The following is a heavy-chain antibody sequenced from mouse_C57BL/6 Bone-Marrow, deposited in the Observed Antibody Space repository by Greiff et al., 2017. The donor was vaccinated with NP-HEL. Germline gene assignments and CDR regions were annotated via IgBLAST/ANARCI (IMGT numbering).Heavy chain of an antibody. CDR3: TREDYSKDYFDV. CDR2: INPNYGTM. Sequence: VQLKESGPELVKPGASVKISCKASGYSFTDYNMNWVKQSNGKSLEWIGVINPNYGTMSYNQKFKGKATLTGDQSSSTAYMKLSSLTSEDSADYYCTREDYSKDYFDVWGTGTTLTVSS. CDR1: GYSFTDYN. D-gene: IGHD2-5*01. J-gene: IGHJ1*03. V-gene: IGHV1-39*01.